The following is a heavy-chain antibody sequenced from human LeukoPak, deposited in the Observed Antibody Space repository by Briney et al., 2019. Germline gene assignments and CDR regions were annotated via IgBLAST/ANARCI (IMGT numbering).Heavy chain of an antibody. CDR1: GGSFSGYY. CDR3: AGDGVRILEWLLSSYYYGMDV. Sequence: SETLSLTCAVYGGSFSGYYWSWIRRPPGKGLEWIGEINHSGSTNYNPSLKSRVTISVDTSKNQSSLKLSSVTAADTAVYYCAGDGVRILEWLLSSYYYGMDVWGQGTTVTVSS. D-gene: IGHD3-3*01. J-gene: IGHJ6*02. CDR2: INHSGST. V-gene: IGHV4-34*01.